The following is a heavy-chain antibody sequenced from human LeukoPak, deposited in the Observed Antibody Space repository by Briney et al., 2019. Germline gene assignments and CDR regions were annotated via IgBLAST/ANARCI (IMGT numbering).Heavy chain of an antibody. J-gene: IGHJ5*02. CDR3: ARGDVDIVATDVSPNWFDP. CDR2: IYTSGST. V-gene: IGHV4-4*07. Sequence: SETLSLTCTVSGGSISDYFWSWIRQPAGKGLEWIGRIYTSGSTNYNPSLKSRVTMSVDTSKNQFSLKLSSVTAADTAVYYCARGDVDIVATDVSPNWFDPWGQGTLVTVSS. D-gene: IGHD5-12*01. CDR1: GGSISDYF.